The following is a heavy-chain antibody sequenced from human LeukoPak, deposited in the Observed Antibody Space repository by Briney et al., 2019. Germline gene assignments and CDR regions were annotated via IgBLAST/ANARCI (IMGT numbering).Heavy chain of an antibody. CDR1: GGSVNEYF. CDR3: AREIVLIMSGQASPYYMDI. J-gene: IGHJ6*03. V-gene: IGHV4-59*02. CDR2: VYSDGSA. Sequence: PSETLSLTCTVSGGSVNEYFWSWIRQPPGRGLEWIGYVYSDGSADYSPSLKGRATISVDSSKNQVSLSLRSATAADTAVYYCAREIVLIMSGQASPYYMDIWGRGATVVVSS. D-gene: IGHD2-15*01.